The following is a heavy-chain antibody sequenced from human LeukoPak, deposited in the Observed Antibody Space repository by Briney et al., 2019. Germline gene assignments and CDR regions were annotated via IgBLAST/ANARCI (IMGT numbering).Heavy chain of an antibody. CDR2: ISSSGSTI. Sequence: GGSLRLSCAASGFTFSDYYMSWIRQAPRKGLEWVSYISSSGSTIYYADSVKGRFTISRDNAKNSLYLQMNSLRAEDTAVYYCARHDCSGGSCSFDYWGQGTLVTVSS. J-gene: IGHJ4*02. V-gene: IGHV3-11*04. CDR1: GFTFSDYY. CDR3: ARHDCSGGSCSFDY. D-gene: IGHD2-15*01.